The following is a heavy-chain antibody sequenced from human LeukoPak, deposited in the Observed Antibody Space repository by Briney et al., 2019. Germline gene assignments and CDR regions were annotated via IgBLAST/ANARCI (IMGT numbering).Heavy chain of an antibody. CDR2: IYYSGST. CDR1: GGSISSTTYY. Sequence: SETLSLTCTVSGGSISSTTYYWGWIRQPPGKGLEWIGTIYYSGSTYYNPSLKSRVSISVDTSRNQFSLKLSSVTAADTAVYYCARGPTVKYFDYWGQGTLVTVSS. D-gene: IGHD4-11*01. V-gene: IGHV4-39*07. J-gene: IGHJ4*02. CDR3: ARGPTVKYFDY.